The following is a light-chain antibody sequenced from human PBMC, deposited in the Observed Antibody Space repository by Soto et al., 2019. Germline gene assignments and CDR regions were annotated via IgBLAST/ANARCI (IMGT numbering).Light chain of an antibody. J-gene: IGLJ2*01. CDR2: DVS. V-gene: IGLV2-14*03. CDR1: SSDVGGYNH. Sequence: QSALTQPASVSGSPGQASTISCTGTSSDVGGYNHVSWYQQHPGKAPNLMIYDVSNRPSGVSNRFSGSKFGNTASLTISGLQAEDEADYYCSSHTSSNTVIFGGGTKLTVL. CDR3: SSHTSSNTVI.